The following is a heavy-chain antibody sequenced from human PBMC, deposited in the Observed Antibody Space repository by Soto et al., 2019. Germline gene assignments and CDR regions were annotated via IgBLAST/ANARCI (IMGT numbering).Heavy chain of an antibody. Sequence: SETLSLTCTVSAGSISTYYRNWIRQPAGKGLEWIGRIYTSGSTRYNPSLKSRATMSVDTSKSQFSLKLSSVTATNTAEYYCARVPKRGYSLYSGIMDVWGQGSTVTVSS. CDR2: IYTSGST. CDR3: ARVPKRGYSLYSGIMDV. D-gene: IGHD5-18*01. V-gene: IGHV4-4*07. J-gene: IGHJ6*02. CDR1: AGSISTYY.